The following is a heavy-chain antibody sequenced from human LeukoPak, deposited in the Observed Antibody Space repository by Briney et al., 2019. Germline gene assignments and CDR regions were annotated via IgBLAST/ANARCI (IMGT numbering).Heavy chain of an antibody. CDR3: ARDYYDGDAFDI. D-gene: IGHD3-22*01. CDR2: INHSGST. Sequence: SETLSLTCAVYGGSFSGYYWSWIRQPPGKGLEWIGEINHSGSTNYNPSLKSRVTISVDTSKNQFSLKLSSVTAADTAVYYCARDYYDGDAFDIWGQGTMVTVSS. CDR1: GGSFSGYY. J-gene: IGHJ3*02. V-gene: IGHV4-34*01.